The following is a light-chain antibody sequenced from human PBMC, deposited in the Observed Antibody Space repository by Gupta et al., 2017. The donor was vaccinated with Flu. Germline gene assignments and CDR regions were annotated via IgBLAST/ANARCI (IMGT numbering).Light chain of an antibody. Sequence: QMTQSPSSLSASVGDRVTITCRASQDINNYLAWYQQKPGKVPRLLIYAASTLQSGVSSRFSGSGSGTDFTLTITNLQPEDVATYYCQKANSTPRTFGQGTKLEIK. CDR2: AAS. J-gene: IGKJ1*01. CDR1: QDINNY. V-gene: IGKV1-27*01. CDR3: QKANSTPRT.